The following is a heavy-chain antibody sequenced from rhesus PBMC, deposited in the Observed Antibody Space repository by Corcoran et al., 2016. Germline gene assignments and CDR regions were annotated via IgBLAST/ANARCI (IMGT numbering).Heavy chain of an antibody. CDR1: GGSISSDYD. CDR3: ARRHGPFDY. CDR2: IYGSNGDT. J-gene: IGHJ4*01. Sequence: QVQLQESGPGVLKPSETLSLTCAVSGGSISSDYDWSWIRQPPGKGLECIGYIYGSNGDTNHNPSIKTRITSSKDASRNQFSLRLKAVAAADTAVYYWARRHGPFDYWGQGLLVTVSS. V-gene: IGHV4-76*01.